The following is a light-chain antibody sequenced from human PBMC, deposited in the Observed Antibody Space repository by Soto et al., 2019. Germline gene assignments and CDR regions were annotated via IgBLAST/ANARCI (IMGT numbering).Light chain of an antibody. CDR1: SSDVGGYNY. CDR3: SSYTSSSTLYV. V-gene: IGLV2-14*01. Sequence: SALTRPSSLSGSPGQSITISCTGTSSDVGGYNYVSWYQQHPGKAPKLMIYDVSNRPSGVSNRFSGSKSGNTASLTISGLQAEDEADYYCSSYTSSSTLYVFGTGTKVTVL. J-gene: IGLJ1*01. CDR2: DVS.